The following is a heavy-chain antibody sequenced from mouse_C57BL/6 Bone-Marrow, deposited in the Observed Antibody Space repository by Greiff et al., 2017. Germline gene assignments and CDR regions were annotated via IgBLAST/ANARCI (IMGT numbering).Heavy chain of an antibody. CDR2: IDPENGDT. Sequence: EVQLQQSGAELVKPGASVKLSCTASGFNFKDDYMHWVKQRPEQGLEWIGWIDPENGDTEYASKFKGKATITADTSSNTAYLQLSSLTSEDTAVYYCTTGSDCGSVFAYWGQGTLVTVSA. J-gene: IGHJ3*01. CDR1: GFNFKDDY. D-gene: IGHD1-1*01. V-gene: IGHV14-4*01. CDR3: TTGSDCGSVFAY.